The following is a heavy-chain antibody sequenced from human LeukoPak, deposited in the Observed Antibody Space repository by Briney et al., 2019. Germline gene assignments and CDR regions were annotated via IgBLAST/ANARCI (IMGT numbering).Heavy chain of an antibody. J-gene: IGHJ6*03. V-gene: IGHV3-74*01. CDR1: GFTFSNFW. D-gene: IGHD2-8*01. CDR2: INNDGNST. Sequence: GGSLRLSCAASGFTFSNFWMHWVRQAPGKGLVWVSRINNDGNSTSFADSVKGRFAISRDNAKSTLFLQMNSLRAEDTAVYYCARGGVHGYNFYYYMDVWGKGTTVTVSS. CDR3: ARGGVHGYNFYYYMDV.